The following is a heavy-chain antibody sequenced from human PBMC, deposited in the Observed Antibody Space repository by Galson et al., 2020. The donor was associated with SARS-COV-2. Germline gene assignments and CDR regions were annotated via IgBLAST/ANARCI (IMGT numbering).Heavy chain of an antibody. CDR1: GGSISSSSYY. V-gene: IGHV4-39*01. CDR3: ARLGRAGHDAFDI. Sequence: SETLSLTCTVSGGSISSSSYYWGWIRQPPGKGLEWIGSIYYSGSPYYNPSLKSRVTISVDPSKNQFSLKLSSVTAADTAVYYCARLGRAGHDAFDIWGQGTMVTVSS. J-gene: IGHJ3*02. CDR2: IYYSGSP.